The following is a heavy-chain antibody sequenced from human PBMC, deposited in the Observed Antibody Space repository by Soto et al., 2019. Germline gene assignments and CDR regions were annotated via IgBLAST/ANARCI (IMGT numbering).Heavy chain of an antibody. CDR1: GISITSYY. V-gene: IGHV4-59*01. D-gene: IGHD4-17*01. CDR3: ARWTTVDFDH. Sequence: SETLSLTCTVSGISITSYYWSWIRQPPGKGLEWIGSIYYSESINHNPSLKSRATVSVDTSKNQFSLKLNSLTAADTAVYYCARWTTVDFDHWGQGTLVTVSS. J-gene: IGHJ4*02. CDR2: IYYSESI.